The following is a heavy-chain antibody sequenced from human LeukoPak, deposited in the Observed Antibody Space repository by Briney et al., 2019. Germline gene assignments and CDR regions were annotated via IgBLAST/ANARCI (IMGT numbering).Heavy chain of an antibody. D-gene: IGHD3-10*01. CDR2: ISAYNGNT. V-gene: IGHV1-18*04. J-gene: IGHJ4*02. CDR3: ARDRYYCGSGSYYFLEDY. Sequence: ASVKVSCKASGYTFTSYGISWVRQAPGQGLEWMGWISAYNGNTNYAQKLQGRVTMTTDTSTSTAYMELRSLRSDDAAVYYCARDRYYCGSGSYYFLEDYWGQGTLVTVSS. CDR1: GYTFTSYG.